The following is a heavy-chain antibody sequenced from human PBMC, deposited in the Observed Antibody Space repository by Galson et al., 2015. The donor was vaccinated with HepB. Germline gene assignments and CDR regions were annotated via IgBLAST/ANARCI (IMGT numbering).Heavy chain of an antibody. CDR3: TREGSSSWSNAFDI. Sequence: SLRLSCAASGFNFNSYTMHWVRQAPGKGLERVAVISYDGSSKYYADSVKGRFTISRDNSKNTLYLQMNSLTAEDTAVSYCTREGSSSWSNAFDIWGQGTMVTVSS. CDR1: GFNFNSYT. V-gene: IGHV3-30-3*01. CDR2: ISYDGSSK. J-gene: IGHJ3*02. D-gene: IGHD6-13*01.